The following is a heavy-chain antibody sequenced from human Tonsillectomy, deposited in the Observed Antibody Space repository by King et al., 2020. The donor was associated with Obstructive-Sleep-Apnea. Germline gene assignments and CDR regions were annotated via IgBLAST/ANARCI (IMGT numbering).Heavy chain of an antibody. V-gene: IGHV4-4*02. CDR2: IYHSGST. Sequence: VQLQESGPGLVKPSGTLSLTCAVSGGSISSSNWWSWVRQPPGKGLEWIGEIYHSGSTNYNPSLKSRVTISVDKSKDQFSLKLSSVTAADTAVYYCAEEVANFYYAMDVWGQGTTVTVSS. D-gene: IGHD2-15*01. J-gene: IGHJ6*02. CDR3: AEEVANFYYAMDV. CDR1: GGSISSSNW.